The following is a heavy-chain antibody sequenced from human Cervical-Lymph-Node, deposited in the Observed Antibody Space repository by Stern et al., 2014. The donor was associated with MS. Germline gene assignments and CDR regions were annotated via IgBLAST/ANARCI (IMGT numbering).Heavy chain of an antibody. V-gene: IGHV4-31*03. D-gene: IGHD3-22*01. Sequence: VQLVESDPGLVKPSQTLSLTCTVSGGSISSGDHYWSWIRQHPGKGLEWIGYIYYSGSTYYSPSLKGRVGISVDTSKNQFSLKLYSVTAADTAVYYCARYYDTTVSWFDPWGQGTLVTVSS. CDR1: GGSISSGDHY. CDR2: IYYSGST. CDR3: ARYYDTTVSWFDP. J-gene: IGHJ5*02.